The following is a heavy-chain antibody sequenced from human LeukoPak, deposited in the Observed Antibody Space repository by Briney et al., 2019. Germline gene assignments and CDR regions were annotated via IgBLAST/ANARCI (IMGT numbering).Heavy chain of an antibody. V-gene: IGHV1-2*06. J-gene: IGHJ4*02. CDR3: ARDKGRNGYTAFDY. D-gene: IGHD5-24*01. CDR2: INPNSGDT. CDR1: GYTFTSYY. Sequence: ASAKVSCKASGYTFTSYYMHWVRQAPGQGLEWMGRINPNSGDTNYAQKFQGRVTITRDTSISTAYMELSRLRSDDTAVYYCARDKGRNGYTAFDYWGQGTLVTVSS.